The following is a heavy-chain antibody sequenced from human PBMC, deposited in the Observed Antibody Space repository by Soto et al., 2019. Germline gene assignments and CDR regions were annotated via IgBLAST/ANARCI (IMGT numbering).Heavy chain of an antibody. Sequence: EVQLVQSGAEVKKPGESLKITCKGSGYLFTAYWIGWLRQMPGKGLEWMGIIYPGDSETRYSPSFQGQVTFSADKSTATAYLQWSSLEASDTAVYYCARSGVHYSHSNGYYSNYDYWGQGTLVTVFS. CDR1: GYLFTAYW. CDR2: IYPGDSET. D-gene: IGHD3-22*01. J-gene: IGHJ4*02. CDR3: ARSGVHYSHSNGYYSNYDY. V-gene: IGHV5-51*01.